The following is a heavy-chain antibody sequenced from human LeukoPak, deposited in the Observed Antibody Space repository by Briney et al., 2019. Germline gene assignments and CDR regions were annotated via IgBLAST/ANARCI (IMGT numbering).Heavy chain of an antibody. CDR1: GGTFSSYA. CDR2: IIPIFGTA. V-gene: IGHV1-69*06. CDR3: ATRPRRSYYYDSSGYSPPFF. J-gene: IGHJ4*02. Sequence: SVKVSCKASGGTFSSYAISWVRQAPGQGLEWMGGIIPIFGTANFAQKFQGRVTITADKSTSTAYMELSSLRSEDTAVYYCATRPRRSYYYDSSGYSPPFFWGQGTLVTVSS. D-gene: IGHD3-22*01.